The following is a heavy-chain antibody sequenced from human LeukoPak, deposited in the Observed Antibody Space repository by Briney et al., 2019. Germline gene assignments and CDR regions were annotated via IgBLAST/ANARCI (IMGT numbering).Heavy chain of an antibody. Sequence: PSETLSLTCTVSGGSIGSGSYYWSWIRQPAGKGLEWIGRIYTSGSTNYNPSLKSRVTISVDTSKNQFSLKLSSVTAADTAVYYCARREGVWGQGTLITVSS. CDR1: GGSIGSGSYY. J-gene: IGHJ4*02. D-gene: IGHD1-26*01. CDR3: ARREGV. V-gene: IGHV4-61*02. CDR2: IYTSGST.